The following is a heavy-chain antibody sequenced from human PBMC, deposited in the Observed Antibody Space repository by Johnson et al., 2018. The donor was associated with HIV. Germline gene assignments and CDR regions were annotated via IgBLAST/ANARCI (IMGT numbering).Heavy chain of an antibody. Sequence: VQLVESGGGLVQPGGSLRLSCAASGFTVSSNYMSWVRQAPGKGLEWVSVIYSGGSNSYADSVKGRFTTSRDTAKTSLYLQMNSLRAEDTALYYCTRDSGITGTTGDAFDIWGQGTMVTVSS. CDR1: GFTVSSNY. CDR3: TRDSGITGTTGDAFDI. D-gene: IGHD1-20*01. CDR2: IYSGGSN. J-gene: IGHJ3*02. V-gene: IGHV3-66*01.